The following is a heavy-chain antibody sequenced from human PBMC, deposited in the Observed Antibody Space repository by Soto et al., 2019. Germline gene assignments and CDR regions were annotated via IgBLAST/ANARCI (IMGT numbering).Heavy chain of an antibody. D-gene: IGHD2-2*01. J-gene: IGHJ4*02. CDR2: INYRGTT. CDR1: GGSIINGDTY. Sequence: QVQLQESGPGLVKPSQTLSLTCTVSGGSIINGDTYLNWIRQHPEKGLEWLGYINYRGTTNYNPALKSRILISIDTSKNQFSLRLTSVTAADTAVYYCARDAPGVDPYWGQGTLVTVSS. V-gene: IGHV4-31*03. CDR3: ARDAPGVDPY.